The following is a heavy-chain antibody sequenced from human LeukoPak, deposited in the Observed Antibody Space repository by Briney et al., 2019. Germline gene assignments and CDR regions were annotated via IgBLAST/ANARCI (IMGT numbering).Heavy chain of an antibody. V-gene: IGHV3-7*01. CDR1: GFTFSNYW. CDR2: IKQDGSKK. Sequence: PGGSLRLSCAASGFTFSNYWMSWVRQAPGNGLEWVANIKQDGSKKNYVDSVKGRFTLSRDNAKNSLYLQMNSLRADDTAVYYCSGRSGSFDCWGQGTLVTVSA. J-gene: IGHJ4*02. D-gene: IGHD3-10*01. CDR3: SGRSGSFDC.